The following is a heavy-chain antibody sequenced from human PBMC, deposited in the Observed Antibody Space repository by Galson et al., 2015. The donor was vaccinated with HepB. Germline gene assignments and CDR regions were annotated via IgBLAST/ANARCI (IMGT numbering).Heavy chain of an antibody. J-gene: IGHJ4*02. CDR2: IDPSDSHT. CDR1: GYSFISYW. CDR3: ARSIPVAGSPFDS. D-gene: IGHD6-19*01. Sequence: QSGAEVKKPGESLKISCKVSGYSFISYWITWARQMPGKGLEWMGRIDPSDSHTNYTPSFQGHVAISADKSISTAYLQWSSLKASDTAMYYCARSIPVAGSPFDSWGQGTPVTVSS. V-gene: IGHV5-10-1*01.